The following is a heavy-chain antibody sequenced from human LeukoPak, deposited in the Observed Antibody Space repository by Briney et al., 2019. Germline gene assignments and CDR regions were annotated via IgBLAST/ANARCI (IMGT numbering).Heavy chain of an antibody. V-gene: IGHV4-30-2*01. J-gene: IGHJ5*02. D-gene: IGHD3-10*02. Sequence: SETLSLTCAVSGGSISSGGYSWSWIRQPPGKGLEWIGYIYHSGSPYYNPSLKSRVTISVDRSKNQFSLNLSSVTAADTAVYYCARVLVRGAYNWFDPWGQGILVTVSS. CDR3: ARVLVRGAYNWFDP. CDR1: GGSISSGGYS. CDR2: IYHSGSP.